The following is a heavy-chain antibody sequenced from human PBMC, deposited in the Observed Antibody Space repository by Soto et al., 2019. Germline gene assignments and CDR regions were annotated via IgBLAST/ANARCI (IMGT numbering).Heavy chain of an antibody. CDR3: ARDRFIGYSSSWRTFDY. CDR1: GGTFSSYT. J-gene: IGHJ4*02. V-gene: IGHV1-69*04. Sequence: SVKVSCKASGGTFSSYTISWVRQAPGQGLEWMGRIIPILGIANYAQKFQGRVTITADKSTSTAYMELSSLRSEDTAVYYCARDRFIGYSSSWRTFDYWGQGTLVTVSS. CDR2: IIPILGIA. D-gene: IGHD6-13*01.